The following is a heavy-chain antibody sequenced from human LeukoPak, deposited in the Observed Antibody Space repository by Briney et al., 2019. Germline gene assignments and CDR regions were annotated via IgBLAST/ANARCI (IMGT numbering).Heavy chain of an antibody. D-gene: IGHD3/OR15-3a*01. CDR3: ARTTFGLVTMGY. V-gene: IGHV4-39*01. J-gene: IGHJ4*02. Sequence: PSETLSLTCTVAGGSISSSGHYWGWIRQPPGKGLEWIGSIYYSGTIYYNPSLKSRATISADTSKNQFSLKLSSVTAADTAVYYCARTTFGLVTMGYWGQGILVTVSS. CDR1: GGSISSSGHY. CDR2: IYYSGTI.